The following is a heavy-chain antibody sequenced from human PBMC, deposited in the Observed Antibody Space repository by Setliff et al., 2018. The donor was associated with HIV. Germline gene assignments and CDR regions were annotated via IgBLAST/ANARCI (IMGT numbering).Heavy chain of an antibody. CDR3: ATRGDLLGRRASTVTVYYYYLDV. CDR1: GGSFSSYA. V-gene: IGHV1-69*05. D-gene: IGHD4-17*01. CDR2: IIPIFGTA. J-gene: IGHJ6*03. Sequence: SVKVSCKASGGSFSSYAISWVRQAPGQGLEWMGGIIPIFGTAKYAQKFQGRVTITTDESTSTAYMELSGLTSEDTAVYYCATRGDLLGRRASTVTVYYYYLDVWGNGTTVTVSS.